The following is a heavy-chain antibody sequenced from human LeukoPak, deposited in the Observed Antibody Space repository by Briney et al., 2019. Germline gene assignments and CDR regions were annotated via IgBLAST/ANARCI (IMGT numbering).Heavy chain of an antibody. V-gene: IGHV1-2*06. D-gene: IGHD6-19*01. CDR3: ARAVAGHYFDY. CDR2: INPNSGGT. CDR1: GYTFTGYY. J-gene: IGHJ4*02. Sequence: ASVKVSCRASGYTFTGYYMHWVRQAPGQGLEWMGRINPNSGGTNYAQRFQGRVTMTRDTFISTAYMELSRLRSDDTAVYYCARAVAGHYFDYWGQGTLVTVSS.